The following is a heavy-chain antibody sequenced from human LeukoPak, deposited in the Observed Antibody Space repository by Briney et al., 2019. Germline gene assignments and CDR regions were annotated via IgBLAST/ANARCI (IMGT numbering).Heavy chain of an antibody. V-gene: IGHV3-23*01. D-gene: IGHD2-15*01. CDR1: GFTFSNYA. CDR3: AKGRALEVVAAFNY. J-gene: IGHJ4*02. Sequence: PGGSLRLSCAASGFTFSNYAMSWVRQAPGRGLEWVSTISGSGANTYYADSVKGRFTISRDNSKSTLYLQMSSLRADDTAIYYCAKGRALEVVAAFNYWGQGTVVTASS. CDR2: ISGSGANT.